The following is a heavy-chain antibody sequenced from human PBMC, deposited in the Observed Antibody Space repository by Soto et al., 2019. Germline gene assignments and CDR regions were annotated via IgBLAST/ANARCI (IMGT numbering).Heavy chain of an antibody. J-gene: IGHJ3*02. D-gene: IGHD3-3*01. CDR1: GYTFTSYG. Sequence: ASVKVSCKASGYTFTSYGISWVRQAPGQGLEWMGWISAYNGNTNYAQKLQGRVTMTTDTSTSAAYMELRSLRFDVTAVYYCARVRGLYYDFWSGYPPWDAFDIWGQGTMVTVSS. CDR2: ISAYNGNT. CDR3: ARVRGLYYDFWSGYPPWDAFDI. V-gene: IGHV1-18*01.